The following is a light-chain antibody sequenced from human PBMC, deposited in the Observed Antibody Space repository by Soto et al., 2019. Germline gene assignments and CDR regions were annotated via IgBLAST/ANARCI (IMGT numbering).Light chain of an antibody. V-gene: IGLV2-23*02. Sequence: QSVLTQPASVSGSTGQSITISCTGTSSDVGSYNIVSWYQQQPGKAPKLIIYEVNKRPSGVSDRFSGSKSDNTASLTISGLQAEDEADYYCCSYAGSSTWMFGGGTKVTVL. J-gene: IGLJ3*02. CDR3: CSYAGSSTWM. CDR2: EVN. CDR1: SSDVGSYNI.